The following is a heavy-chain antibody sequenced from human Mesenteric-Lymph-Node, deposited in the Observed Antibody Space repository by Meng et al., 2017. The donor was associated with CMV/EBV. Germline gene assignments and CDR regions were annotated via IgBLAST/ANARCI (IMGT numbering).Heavy chain of an antibody. D-gene: IGHD5-18*01. J-gene: IGHJ4*02. CDR2: TIPIFGTA. CDR1: GGTFSSYA. Sequence: SVKVPCKSSGGTFSSYAISWVRQAPGQGLEWMGGTIPIFGTANYAQKFQGRVTITTDESTSTAYMELSSLRSEDTAVYYCAYGYTYGTIDYWGQGTLVTVSS. V-gene: IGHV1-69*05. CDR3: AYGYTYGTIDY.